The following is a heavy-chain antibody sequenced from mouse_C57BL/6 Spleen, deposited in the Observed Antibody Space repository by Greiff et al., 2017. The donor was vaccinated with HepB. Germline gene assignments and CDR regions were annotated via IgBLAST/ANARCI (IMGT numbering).Heavy chain of an antibody. Sequence: VQLQESGAELVKPGASVKMSCKASGYTFTTYPIEWMKQNHGKSLEWIGNFHPYNDDTKYNEKFKGKATLTVEKSSSTVYLELSRLTSDDSAVYYCARASRGIQAWFAYWGQGTLVTVSA. J-gene: IGHJ3*01. CDR1: GYTFTTYP. CDR2: FHPYNDDT. V-gene: IGHV1-47*01. D-gene: IGHD6-1*01. CDR3: ARASRGIQAWFAY.